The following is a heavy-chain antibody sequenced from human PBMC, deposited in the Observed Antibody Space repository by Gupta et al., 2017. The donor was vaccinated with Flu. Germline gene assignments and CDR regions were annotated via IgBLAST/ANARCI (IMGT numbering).Heavy chain of an antibody. CDR2: ISGSGGST. CDR1: GFTFSSYA. V-gene: IGHV3-23*01. J-gene: IGHJ4*02. CDR3: AKDQFRGDYVWGSYRPPLDY. D-gene: IGHD3-16*02. Sequence: EVQLLESGGGLVQPGGSLRLSCAASGFTFSSYAMSWVRQAPGKGLEWVSAISGSGGSTYYADSVKGRCTISRDNSKNTLYLQMNSLRAEDTAVYYCAKDQFRGDYVWGSYRPPLDYWGQGTLVTVSS.